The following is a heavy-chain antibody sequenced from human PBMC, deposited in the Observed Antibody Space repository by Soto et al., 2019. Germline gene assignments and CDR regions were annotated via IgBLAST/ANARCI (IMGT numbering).Heavy chain of an antibody. Sequence: HPGGSLRLSCTASGFPFGNFLMSWFRQAPGKGMEWVGFIRSQPYGGTAEYAASVRGRFTISRDDSKGIAYPQMNSLQTEDSGVYYCIGSFPFWGQGTLVTVSS. CDR3: IGSFPF. J-gene: IGHJ4*02. CDR1: GFPFGNFL. D-gene: IGHD3-10*01. CDR2: IRSQPYGGTA. V-gene: IGHV3-49*03.